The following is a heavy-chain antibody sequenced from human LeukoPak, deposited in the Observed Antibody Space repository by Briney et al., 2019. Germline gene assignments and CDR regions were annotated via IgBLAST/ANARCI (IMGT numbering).Heavy chain of an antibody. Sequence: GGSLRLSCAASGFSFSNSWMSWVRQAPGKGLEGVADIKQDGREKYYVDSLKGRVTISRDNAKETLYLQITSLRAEDTAVYYCARGPSGTYRYTFVYWGQGTLVTVSS. CDR3: ARGPSGTYRYTFVY. CDR1: GFSFSNSW. V-gene: IGHV3-7*01. CDR2: IKQDGREK. J-gene: IGHJ4*02. D-gene: IGHD3-16*02.